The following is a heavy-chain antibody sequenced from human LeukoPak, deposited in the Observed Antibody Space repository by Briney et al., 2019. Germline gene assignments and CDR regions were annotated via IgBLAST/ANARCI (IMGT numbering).Heavy chain of an antibody. CDR3: AREGGSYRPLDY. CDR1: GGSISSSSYY. J-gene: IGHJ4*02. Sequence: SETLSLTCTVSGGSISSSSYYWGWIRQPPGKGLEWIGSIYYSGSTYYNPPLKSRVTIFVDTSKNQFSLKLSSVTAADTAVYYCAREGGSYRPLDYSGQGTLVTVSS. V-gene: IGHV4-39*02. D-gene: IGHD3-16*02. CDR2: IYYSGST.